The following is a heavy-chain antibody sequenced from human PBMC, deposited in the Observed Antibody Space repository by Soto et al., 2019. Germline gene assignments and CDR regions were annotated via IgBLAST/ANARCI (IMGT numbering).Heavy chain of an antibody. CDR2: IFSNDEK. V-gene: IGHV2-26*01. D-gene: IGHD3-10*01. CDR1: GFSLSNARVG. Sequence: QVTLKESGPVLGKPTETLTLTCTVSGFSLSNARVGVSWIRQPPGKALEWLAHIFSNDEKSYSTSLKSRLTITKDTSKSQVVLTMTNMEPVDTATYYCARSSDYGSGSYYNPIWFDPGGQGTLVTVSS. J-gene: IGHJ5*02. CDR3: ARSSDYGSGSYYNPIWFDP.